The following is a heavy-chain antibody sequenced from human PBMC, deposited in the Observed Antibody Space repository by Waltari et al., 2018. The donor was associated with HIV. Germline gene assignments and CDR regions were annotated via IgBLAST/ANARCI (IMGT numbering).Heavy chain of an antibody. D-gene: IGHD1-7*01. V-gene: IGHV3-9*01. CDR1: GLPFDDFG. J-gene: IGHJ4*02. CDR3: AKEGAGPGTGWNFFDF. Sequence: EVQLEVSGGDVVQPDRSLRLSCEASGLPFDDFGLPWVRQVPGKGLEWVSGISDNSKTIGYVDSVRGRFVISRDSAKNTLYLQMNSLRVEDTAFYFCAKEGAGPGTGWNFFDFCSQGTLVTVSS. CDR2: ISDNSKTI.